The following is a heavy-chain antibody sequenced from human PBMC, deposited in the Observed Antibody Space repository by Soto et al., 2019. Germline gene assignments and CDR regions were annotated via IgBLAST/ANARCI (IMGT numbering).Heavy chain of an antibody. CDR1: GYIFTSYT. CDR3: ARGGNWNYVGAFDI. V-gene: IGHV1-18*04. J-gene: IGHJ3*02. Sequence: QVQLVQSGPEVKKPGASVKLSCKASGYIFTSYTVTWVRQAPGQGLEWMGWVSAYTGETQYAQRFHGTVPMTTNTSTSTAYMEMRSLKSVDTAVYYCARGGNWNYVGAFDIWGQGTMVTVSS. CDR2: VSAYTGET. D-gene: IGHD1-7*01.